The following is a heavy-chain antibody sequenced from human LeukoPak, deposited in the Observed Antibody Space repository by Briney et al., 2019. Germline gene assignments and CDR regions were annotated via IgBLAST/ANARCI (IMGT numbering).Heavy chain of an antibody. CDR1: GFTFTSSA. CDR2: IVVGSGNT. J-gene: IGHJ4*02. CDR3: AADDTSYNWNYPRMYY. Sequence: GASVKVSCKASGFTFTSSAVQWVRQAREQRLEWIGWIVVGSGNTNYAQKFQERVTITRDMSTSTAYMELSSLRSEDTAVYYCAADDTSYNWNYPRMYYWGQGTLVTVSS. D-gene: IGHD1-7*01. V-gene: IGHV1-58*01.